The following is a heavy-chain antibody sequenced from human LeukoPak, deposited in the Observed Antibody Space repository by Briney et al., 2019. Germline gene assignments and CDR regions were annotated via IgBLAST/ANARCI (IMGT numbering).Heavy chain of an antibody. V-gene: IGHV4-59*08. J-gene: IGHJ5*02. D-gene: IGHD3-10*01. CDR1: GGSISTYY. Sequence: SETLSPTCTVSGGSISTYYWSWIRQPPGKGLEWIGYVYYSGNTNYNPSLKSRLTISVDSSKNQFSLKLSSVTAADTAVYYCARGYSGSGTYWLDPWGQGTLVIVSS. CDR3: ARGYSGSGTYWLDP. CDR2: VYYSGNT.